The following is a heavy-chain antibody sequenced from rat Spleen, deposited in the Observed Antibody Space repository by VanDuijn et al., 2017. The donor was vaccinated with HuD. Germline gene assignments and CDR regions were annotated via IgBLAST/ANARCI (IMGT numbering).Heavy chain of an antibody. CDR2: ISPSGGST. Sequence: EVRLVESGGGLVQPGRSLKLSCVASGFTFSNYYMAWVRQAPTKGLEWVASISPSGGSTYYRDSVKGRFTISRDIAKSTLYLQMDSLRSEDTASYYCARQWYYFDYWGQGVMVTVSS. J-gene: IGHJ2*01. D-gene: IGHD1-1*01. CDR3: ARQWYYFDY. CDR1: GFTFSNYY. V-gene: IGHV5-25*01.